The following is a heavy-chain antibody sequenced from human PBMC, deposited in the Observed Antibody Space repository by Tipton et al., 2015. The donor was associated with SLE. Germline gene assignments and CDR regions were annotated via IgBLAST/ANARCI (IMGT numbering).Heavy chain of an antibody. CDR3: VRNVNTTMDV. Sequence: LRLSCTVSVGSITSDYWGWIRQPAGQGLEWIGRFYTSGITNYNPSLKSRVSMSVDTAKNQFSLKLTSVTAADTAVYYCVRNVNTTMDVWGQGTTVTVSS. CDR1: VGSITSDY. D-gene: IGHD1-14*01. CDR2: FYTSGIT. J-gene: IGHJ6*02. V-gene: IGHV4-4*07.